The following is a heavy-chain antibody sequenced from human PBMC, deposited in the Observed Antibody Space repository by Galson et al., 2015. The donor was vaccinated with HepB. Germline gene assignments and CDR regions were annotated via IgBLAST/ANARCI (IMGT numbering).Heavy chain of an antibody. CDR1: GYTLTNYH. D-gene: IGHD2-15*01. V-gene: IGHV1-46*01. J-gene: IGHJ4*02. CDR2: IFAGGGST. Sequence: VKVSCKASGYTLTNYHFHWVRQAPGQGPEWMGKIFAGGGSTRYAERFQGRVTLTRDSSTSTIYMEVSSPRSDDTAVYYCARETPDTYYFDYWGQGTLVTVAS. CDR3: ARETPDTYYFDY.